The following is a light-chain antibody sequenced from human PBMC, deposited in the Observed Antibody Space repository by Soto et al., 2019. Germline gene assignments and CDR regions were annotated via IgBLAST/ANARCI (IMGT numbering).Light chain of an antibody. CDR1: RSNIGAPYD. CDR3: QSYDSSLTGSVV. V-gene: IGLV1-40*01. CDR2: GNT. J-gene: IGLJ2*01. Sequence: QSVLTQPPSVSGAPGQRVTISCTGSRSNIGAPYDVHWYQQLPGAAPKLLIYGNTNRPSGFPDRFSGSKSGTSASLAITGLQAEDEAYYYGQSYDSSLTGSVVFGGGTKVTVL.